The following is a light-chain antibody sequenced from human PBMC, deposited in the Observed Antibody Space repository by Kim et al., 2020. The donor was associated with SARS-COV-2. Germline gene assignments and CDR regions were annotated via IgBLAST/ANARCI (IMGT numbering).Light chain of an antibody. Sequence: SPGQTASITCSGDNLGDKYACWYQQKPGQSPVLVIYQDSKRPSGIPERFSGSNSGNTATLTISGTQAMDEADYYCQAWDSSTYYVFGTGTKVTVL. J-gene: IGLJ1*01. CDR2: QDS. CDR1: NLGDKY. V-gene: IGLV3-1*01. CDR3: QAWDSSTYYV.